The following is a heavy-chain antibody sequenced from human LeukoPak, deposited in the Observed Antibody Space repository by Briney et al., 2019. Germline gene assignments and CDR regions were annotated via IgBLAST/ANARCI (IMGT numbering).Heavy chain of an antibody. D-gene: IGHD6-13*01. CDR1: GGSFSGYY. V-gene: IGHV4-34*01. J-gene: IGHJ3*02. CDR2: INRSGST. CDR3: ARVDIAAAWRNAFDI. Sequence: SETLSLTCAVYGGSFSGYYWIWIRQPPGKGLEWIGEINRSGSTTYNPSLKSRVTISLDTSKNQFSLKLSSVTAADTAVYYCARVDIAAAWRNAFDIWGQGTMVTVSS.